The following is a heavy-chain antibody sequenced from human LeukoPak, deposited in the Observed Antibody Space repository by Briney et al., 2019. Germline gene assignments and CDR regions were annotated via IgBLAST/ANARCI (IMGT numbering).Heavy chain of an antibody. D-gene: IGHD2-2*01. Sequence: GASVKVSCKPSRYTFTAYYMHWVRQAPGQGLEWMGWINPNTGGTNYAQKFQGRVTMTRDTSISTAYMDLSSLGADDTAVYYCATGVICATTTCPGYGNYYYFMDVWGEGTTVTV. CDR3: ATGVICATTTCPGYGNYYYFMDV. CDR2: INPNTGGT. CDR1: RYTFTAYY. V-gene: IGHV1-2*02. J-gene: IGHJ6*03.